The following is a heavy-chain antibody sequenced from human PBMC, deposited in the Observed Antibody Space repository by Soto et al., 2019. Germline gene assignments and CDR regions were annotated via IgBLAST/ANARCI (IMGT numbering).Heavy chain of an antibody. CDR1: GYTFTGYY. J-gene: IGHJ5*02. CDR2: INPNSGGT. CDR3: ARGAYQLLPYNWFDP. D-gene: IGHD2-2*01. Sequence: ASVKVSCKASGYTFTGYYMHWVRQAPGQGLEWMGWINPNSGGTNYAQKFQGWVTMTRDTSISTAYMELSRLRSDDTAVYYCARGAYQLLPYNWFDPWGQGTLVTVSS. V-gene: IGHV1-2*04.